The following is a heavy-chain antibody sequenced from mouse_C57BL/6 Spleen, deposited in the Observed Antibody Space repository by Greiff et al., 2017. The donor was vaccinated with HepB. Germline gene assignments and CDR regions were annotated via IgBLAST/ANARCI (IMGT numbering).Heavy chain of an antibody. Sequence: EVMLVESGGGLVQPGGSLSLSCAASGFTFTDYYMSWVRQPPGKALEWLGFIRNKANGYTTEYSASVKGRFTISRDNSQSILYLQMNALGAEDSATYYCARSYDGYGAMDYWGQGTSVTVSS. CDR1: GFTFTDYY. CDR3: ARSYDGYGAMDY. D-gene: IGHD2-3*01. V-gene: IGHV7-3*01. J-gene: IGHJ4*01. CDR2: IRNKANGYTT.